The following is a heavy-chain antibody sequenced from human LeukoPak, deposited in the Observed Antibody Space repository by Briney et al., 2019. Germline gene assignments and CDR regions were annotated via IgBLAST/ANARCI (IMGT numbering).Heavy chain of an antibody. J-gene: IGHJ4*02. CDR1: GFTFSTYS. CDR2: ISPDSNYK. V-gene: IGHV3-21*01. Sequence: PGGSLRLSCAASGFTFSTYSMNWLRLAPGKGLEWVSSISPDSNYKYYVDSVKGRFTISRDNAKSSLYLQMNSLRAEDTAVYYCARNADYGDSNPFDYWGQGTLVTVSS. CDR3: ARNADYGDSNPFDY. D-gene: IGHD4-17*01.